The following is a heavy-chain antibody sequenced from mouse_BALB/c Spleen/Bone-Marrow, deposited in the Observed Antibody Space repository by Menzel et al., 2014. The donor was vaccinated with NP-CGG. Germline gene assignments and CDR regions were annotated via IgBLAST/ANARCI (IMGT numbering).Heavy chain of an antibody. CDR2: IRLKSNNYAT. D-gene: IGHD1-1*01. V-gene: IGHV6-6*02. Sequence: EVQVVESGGGLVQPGGSMKLSCVASGFTFSNYWMNWVRQSPEKGLEWVAEIRLKSNNYATHYAESVKGRFTISRDDSKSSVYLQMNNLRAEDTGIYYCTRGYYGSTTGAHAMDYWGQGTSVTVSS. CDR1: GFTFSNYW. CDR3: TRGYYGSTTGAHAMDY. J-gene: IGHJ4*01.